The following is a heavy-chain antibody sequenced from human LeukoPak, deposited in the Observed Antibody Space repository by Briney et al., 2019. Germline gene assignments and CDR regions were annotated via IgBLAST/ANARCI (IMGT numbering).Heavy chain of an antibody. D-gene: IGHD3-10*01. Sequence: SQTLSLTCTVSGGSISSGGYYWSWIRQHPGKGLEWIGYIYYSGSTYYNPSLKSRVTISVDTSKSQFSLKLSSVTAADTAVYYCAKMSTHSGFDYWGQGTLVTVSS. CDR3: AKMSTHSGFDY. V-gene: IGHV4-31*03. CDR2: IYYSGST. J-gene: IGHJ4*02. CDR1: GGSISSGGYY.